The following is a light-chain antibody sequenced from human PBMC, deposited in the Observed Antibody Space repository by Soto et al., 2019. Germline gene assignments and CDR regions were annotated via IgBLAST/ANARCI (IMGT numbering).Light chain of an antibody. CDR2: RAS. CDR1: QNVGCS. J-gene: IGKJ1*01. V-gene: IGKV3-15*01. CDR3: QQSRT. Sequence: VMTQSPATLSVSQGERATLSCRASQNVGCSVAWYQQKPGQAPRLLIYRASTRATGIPARFSGSGSGTEFTLTISSLQSEDFAVYYCQQSRTLAQGTKV.